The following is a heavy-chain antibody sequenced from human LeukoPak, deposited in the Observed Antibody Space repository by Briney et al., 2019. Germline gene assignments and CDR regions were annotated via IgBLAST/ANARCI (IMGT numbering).Heavy chain of an antibody. Sequence: GGSLRLSCAASGFTFSTYWMSWVRQAPGKGLEWVANIKPDGSEKYYVDSVKGRFTISRDNAKNSLYLQMNSLRAEDTAVYFCASGYSSSWATFDYWGRGTLVTVSS. D-gene: IGHD6-13*01. CDR1: GFTFSTYW. J-gene: IGHJ4*02. V-gene: IGHV3-7*01. CDR3: ASGYSSSWATFDY. CDR2: IKPDGSEK.